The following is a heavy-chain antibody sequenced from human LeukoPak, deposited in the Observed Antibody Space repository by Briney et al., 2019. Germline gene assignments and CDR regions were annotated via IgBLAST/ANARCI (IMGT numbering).Heavy chain of an antibody. D-gene: IGHD1-26*01. CDR3: AKSGGYGLTDY. Sequence: SETLSLTCTVSGGSISSYYWSWVRQPAGKGLEWSGRIHTSGSSNYNPSLKTRVTMSVDTSKNQFSLKLSSVTAADTAVSYCAKSGGYGLTDYWGQGTLVTVS. V-gene: IGHV4-4*07. CDR2: IHTSGSS. J-gene: IGHJ4*02. CDR1: GGSISSYY.